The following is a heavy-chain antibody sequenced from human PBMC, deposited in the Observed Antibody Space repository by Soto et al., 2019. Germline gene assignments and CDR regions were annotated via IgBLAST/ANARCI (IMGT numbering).Heavy chain of an antibody. D-gene: IGHD3-9*01. CDR3: ARPIRNYDILTGYSY. J-gene: IGHJ4*02. CDR1: GFTFSSYW. CDR2: IKQDGSEK. Sequence: GGSLRLSCAASGFTFSSYWMSWVRQAPGNGLEWVANIKQDGSEKYYVDSVKGRFTISRDNAKNSLYLQMNSLRAEDTAVYYCARPIRNYDILTGYSYWGQGTLVTVSS. V-gene: IGHV3-7*03.